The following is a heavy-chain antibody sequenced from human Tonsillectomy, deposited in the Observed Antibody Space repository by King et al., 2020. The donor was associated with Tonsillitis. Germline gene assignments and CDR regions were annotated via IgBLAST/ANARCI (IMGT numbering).Heavy chain of an antibody. D-gene: IGHD3-10*01. CDR3: ASGMGRGFIIRPH. CDR1: GVTFSRFS. J-gene: IGHJ1*01. CDR2: ISSSSSTI. Sequence: VQLVESGGGLVQPEGSLRLSCAASGVTFSRFSMNWVRQAPGKGLEWVSYISSSSSTIYYADSVKGRFTISRDNAKNSLYLKMNSLRAESTAVYYGASGMGRGFIIRPHGGRGTLVTVSS. V-gene: IGHV3-48*01.